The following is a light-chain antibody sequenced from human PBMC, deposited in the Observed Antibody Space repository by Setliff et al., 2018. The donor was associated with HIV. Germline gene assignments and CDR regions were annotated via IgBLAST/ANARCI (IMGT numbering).Light chain of an antibody. V-gene: IGLV2-11*01. J-gene: IGLJ1*01. CDR2: DVI. CDR1: TSDVGGYNF. Sequence: QSDLTQPRSVSGSPGQSVTISCTGTTSDVGGYNFVSWYQHHPGKATKLMIYDVIKRPSGVPDRFSGSKSGNTASLTISGLQAEDEADYYCCSYAGSHTFVFGTGTKVTVL. CDR3: CSYAGSHTFV.